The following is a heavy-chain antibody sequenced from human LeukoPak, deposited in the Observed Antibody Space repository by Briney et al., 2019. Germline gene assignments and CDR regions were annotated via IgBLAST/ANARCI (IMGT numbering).Heavy chain of an antibody. D-gene: IGHD6-13*01. CDR3: ARHPVAAAGTVWFDP. J-gene: IGHJ5*02. CDR2: INHSGST. Sequence: PSETLSLTCAVYGGSFSGYYWSWIRQPPGKGLEWIGEINHSGSTYYNPSLKSRVSISVDTSKNQFSLKLSSVTAADTAVYYCARHPVAAAGTVWFDPWGQGTLVTVSS. CDR1: GGSFSGYY. V-gene: IGHV4-34*01.